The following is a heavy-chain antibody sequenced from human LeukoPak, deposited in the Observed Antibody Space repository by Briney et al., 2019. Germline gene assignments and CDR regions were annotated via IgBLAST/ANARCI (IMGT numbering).Heavy chain of an antibody. CDR3: ARVVHDYGDYYFDY. V-gene: IGHV4-59*01. CDR2: IYYSVST. D-gene: IGHD4-17*01. CDR1: GGSISSYY. J-gene: IGHJ4*02. Sequence: SETLSLTCTVSGGSISSYYWSWIRQPPGKGLEWIGYIYYSVSTNYNPSLKSRVTISVDTSKNQFSLKLSSVTAADTAVYYCARVVHDYGDYYFDYWGQGTLVTVSS.